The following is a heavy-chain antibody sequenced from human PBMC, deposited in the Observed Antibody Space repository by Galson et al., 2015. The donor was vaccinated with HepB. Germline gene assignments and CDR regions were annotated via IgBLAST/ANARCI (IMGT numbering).Heavy chain of an antibody. CDR2: INPSGGST. CDR1: GYTFTSYY. Sequence: SVKVSCKASGYTFTSYYMHWVRQAPGQGLEWMGIINPSGGSTSYAQKLQGRVTMTRDTSTSTVYMELSSLRSEDTAVYYCAISLGYVGWFDPWGQGTLVTVSS. J-gene: IGHJ5*02. CDR3: AISLGYVGWFDP. V-gene: IGHV1-46*04. D-gene: IGHD2-2*01.